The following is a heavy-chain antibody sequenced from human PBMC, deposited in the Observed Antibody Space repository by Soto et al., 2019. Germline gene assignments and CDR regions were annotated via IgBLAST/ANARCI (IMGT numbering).Heavy chain of an antibody. CDR3: ARDKMIDDFGLGSFDY. CDR1: GYTFTSFG. J-gene: IGHJ4*02. D-gene: IGHD3-10*01. Sequence: ASVKVSCKASGYTFTSFGVSWLRQAPGQGPEWMGWISGYNGKTKYANKVQGRVTLTTDTSRKTAYMELRSLRSDDTAVYYCARDKMIDDFGLGSFDYWGQGTVVTVSS. CDR2: ISGYNGKT. V-gene: IGHV1-18*04.